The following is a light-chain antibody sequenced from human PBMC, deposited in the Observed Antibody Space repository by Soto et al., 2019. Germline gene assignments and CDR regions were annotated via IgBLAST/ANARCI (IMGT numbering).Light chain of an antibody. V-gene: IGLV2-14*01. CDR1: SSDVGGYNY. CDR3: TSYTSSSTRV. Sequence: QSALTQPASVSGSPGQSITISCTGTSSDVGGYNYVSWYQQHPGKAPKLMIYEVSNRPSGVSNRFSGSKSGNTASLTISGLQAEYEADYSCTSYTSSSTRVFAGGTKLTVL. J-gene: IGLJ3*02. CDR2: EVS.